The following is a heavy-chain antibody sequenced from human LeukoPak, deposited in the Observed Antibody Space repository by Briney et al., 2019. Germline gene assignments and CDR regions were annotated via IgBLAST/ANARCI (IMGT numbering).Heavy chain of an antibody. Sequence: PSETLSLTCAVSGVSISDGGYYWSWIRQHPGKGLEWIGYIYDSGATYYSPALQSRAAISVDTSDNKFSLKLRSLTAADTAVYYCARGGDRRGFDYWGQGTLVTVSS. CDR1: GVSISDGGYY. D-gene: IGHD1-14*01. CDR3: ARGGDRRGFDY. J-gene: IGHJ4*02. V-gene: IGHV4-31*11. CDR2: IYDSGAT.